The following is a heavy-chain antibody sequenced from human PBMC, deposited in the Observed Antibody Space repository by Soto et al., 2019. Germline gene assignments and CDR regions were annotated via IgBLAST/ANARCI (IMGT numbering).Heavy chain of an antibody. J-gene: IGHJ4*02. CDR2: ISYDGSNK. CDR3: ARVLASMGHFDY. V-gene: IGHV3-30-3*01. Sequence: QVQLVESGGGVVQPGRSLRLSCAASGFTFSSYAMHWVRQAPGKGLEWVAVISYDGSNKYYADSVKGRFTISRDKSKNTLYLQMNSLRAEDTAVYYCARVLASMGHFDYWGQGTLVTVSS. D-gene: IGHD2-8*01. CDR1: GFTFSSYA.